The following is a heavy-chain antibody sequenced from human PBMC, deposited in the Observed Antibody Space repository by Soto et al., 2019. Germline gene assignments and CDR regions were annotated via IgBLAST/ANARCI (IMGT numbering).Heavy chain of an antibody. V-gene: IGHV4-31*03. D-gene: IGHD3-10*01. Sequence: QVQLQESGPGLVKPSQTLSLTCTVSGGSISSGGYYWSWIRQHPGKGLEWIGYIYYSGSTYYNPSLKSRVTISVDTSKNQFSLKLSSVTAADRAVYYCAREVGGSGSWYNWFDPWGQGTLVTVSS. CDR2: IYYSGST. CDR1: GGSISSGGYY. CDR3: AREVGGSGSWYNWFDP. J-gene: IGHJ5*02.